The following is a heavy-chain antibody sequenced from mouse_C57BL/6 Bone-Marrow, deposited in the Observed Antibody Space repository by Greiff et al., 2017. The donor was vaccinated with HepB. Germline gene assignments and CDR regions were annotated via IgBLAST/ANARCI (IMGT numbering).Heavy chain of an antibody. CDR3: ASLYPRGAYAMDY. CDR2: IRNKANGYTT. Sequence: EVKLMESGGGLVQPGGSLSLSCAASGFTFTDYYMSWVRQPPGKALEWLGFIRNKANGYTTEYSASVKGRFTISRDNSQSILYLQMNALRAEDSATYYCASLYPRGAYAMDYWGQGTSVTVSS. CDR1: GFTFTDYY. V-gene: IGHV7-3*01. D-gene: IGHD2-1*01. J-gene: IGHJ4*01.